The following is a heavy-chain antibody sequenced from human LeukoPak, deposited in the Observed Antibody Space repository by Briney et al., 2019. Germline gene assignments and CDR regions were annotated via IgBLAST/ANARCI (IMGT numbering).Heavy chain of an antibody. CDR1: GGSFSGYY. CDR2: INHSGST. Sequence: SETLSLTCAVYGGSFSGYYWSWIRQPPGKGLEWIGEINHSGSTNYNPSLKSRVTISVDTSKNQFSLKLSSVTAADTAVYYCARGHGYCSGTSCKPKYYYYYYGMDVWGKGTTVTVSS. D-gene: IGHD2-2*01. V-gene: IGHV4-34*01. CDR3: ARGHGYCSGTSCKPKYYYYYYGMDV. J-gene: IGHJ6*04.